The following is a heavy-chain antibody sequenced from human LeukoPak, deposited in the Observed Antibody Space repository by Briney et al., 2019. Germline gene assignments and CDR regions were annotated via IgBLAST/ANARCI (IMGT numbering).Heavy chain of an antibody. D-gene: IGHD6-19*01. V-gene: IGHV4-59*01. CDR3: VSLPGYNSGWYSDY. J-gene: IGHJ4*02. Sequence: SETLSLTCTVSGGSISGYYWGWIRQPPGKGLELIAYIYYSGSTNYNPSLKSRVTMSVDTSKNQFSLKLSSVTAADTAVYYCVSLPGYNSGWYSDYWGQGTLVTVSS. CDR2: IYYSGST. CDR1: GGSISGYY.